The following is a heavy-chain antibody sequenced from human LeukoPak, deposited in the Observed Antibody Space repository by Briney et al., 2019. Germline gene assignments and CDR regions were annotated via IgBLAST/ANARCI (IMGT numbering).Heavy chain of an antibody. CDR1: GFTFSSYS. Sequence: GGSLRLSCAASGFTFSSYSMNWVRQAPGKGLEWVSYISSSSSTIYYADSVKGRFTISRDNAKNSLYLQMNSLRDEDTAVYYCARGPVASQAAGRHYYYGMDVWGQGTTVTVSS. J-gene: IGHJ6*02. CDR3: ARGPVASQAAGRHYYYGMDV. CDR2: ISSSSSTI. V-gene: IGHV3-48*02. D-gene: IGHD6-13*01.